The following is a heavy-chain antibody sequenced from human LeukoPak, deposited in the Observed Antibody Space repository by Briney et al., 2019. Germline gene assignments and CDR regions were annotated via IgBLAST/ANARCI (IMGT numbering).Heavy chain of an antibody. Sequence: GGSLRLSFAASGFTFSSYAMHWVRQAPGKGLEWVAVISYDGSNKYYADSVKGRFTISRDNSKNTLYLQMNSLRAEDTAVYYCASTIEYSSSSYAFDIWGQGTMVTVSS. V-gene: IGHV3-30-3*01. CDR1: GFTFSSYA. CDR2: ISYDGSNK. CDR3: ASTIEYSSSSYAFDI. J-gene: IGHJ3*02. D-gene: IGHD6-6*01.